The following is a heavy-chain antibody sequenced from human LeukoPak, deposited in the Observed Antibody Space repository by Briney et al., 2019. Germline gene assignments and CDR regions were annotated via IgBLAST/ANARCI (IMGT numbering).Heavy chain of an antibody. CDR3: ARHLTGDQDYFDY. D-gene: IGHD7-27*01. CDR1: GYSFTSYW. J-gene: IGHJ4*02. CDR2: IYPGDSDA. Sequence: GESLKISCKCSGYSFTSYWIGWVRQMPGKGLEWMGIIYPGDSDARYSPSFQGQVTISADKSISTAYLQWSSLKASDTAMYYCARHLTGDQDYFDYWGQGTLVTVSS. V-gene: IGHV5-51*01.